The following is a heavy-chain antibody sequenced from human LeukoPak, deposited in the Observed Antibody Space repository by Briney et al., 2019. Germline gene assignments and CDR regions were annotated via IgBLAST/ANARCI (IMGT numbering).Heavy chain of an antibody. J-gene: IGHJ6*02. V-gene: IGHV4-39*01. CDR1: GGSISSSSYY. Sequence: SETLSLTCTVSGGSISSSSYYWGWIRQPPGKGLEWIGSIYYSGSTYYNPSLKSRVTISVGTSKNQFSLKLSSVTAADTAVYYCASQPLVGANHYGMDVWGQGTTVTVSS. CDR2: IYYSGST. CDR3: ASQPLVGANHYGMDV. D-gene: IGHD3-16*01.